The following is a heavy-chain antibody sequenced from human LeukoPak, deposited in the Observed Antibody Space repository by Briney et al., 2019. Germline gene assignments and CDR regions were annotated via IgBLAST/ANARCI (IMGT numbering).Heavy chain of an antibody. CDR1: GASISSYY. V-gene: IGHV4-4*07. CDR3: ARHVTYYYGSGSWNWFDP. CDR2: IYSSRS. J-gene: IGHJ5*02. Sequence: SETLSLTCTVSGASISSYYWSWIRQPAGKGLEWIGRIYSSRSIYNPSLKSRVTMSVDTSKNQFSLKLSSVTAADTAVYYCARHVTYYYGSGSWNWFDPWGQGTLVTVSS. D-gene: IGHD3-10*01.